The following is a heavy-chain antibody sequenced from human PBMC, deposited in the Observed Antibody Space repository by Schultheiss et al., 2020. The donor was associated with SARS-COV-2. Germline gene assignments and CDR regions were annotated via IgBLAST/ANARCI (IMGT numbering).Heavy chain of an antibody. J-gene: IGHJ4*02. CDR2: ISSSGSTI. V-gene: IGHV3-48*03. D-gene: IGHD6-6*01. Sequence: GGSLRLSCAASGFTFSSYEMNWVRQAPGKGLEWVSYISSSGSTIYYADSVKGRFTISRDNSKKTLYLQMDSLRGEDTAVFYCARDYSSSAGIDYWGQGTLVTVSS. CDR3: ARDYSSSAGIDY. CDR1: GFTFSSYE.